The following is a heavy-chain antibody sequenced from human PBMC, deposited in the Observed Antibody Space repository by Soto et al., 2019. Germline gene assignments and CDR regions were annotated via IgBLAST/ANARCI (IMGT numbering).Heavy chain of an antibody. Sequence: EVQLVESGGGLVQPGRSLRLSCVASGFTFNSYWMNWVRQAPGRGLEWVADIKQDETEKYYVDSVKGRFTISRDNAKNSLYLQMNSLRAEDTAVYYCARGDYFDRRFDYWGQGTLVTVSS. CDR3: ARGDYFDRRFDY. J-gene: IGHJ4*02. CDR2: IKQDETEK. D-gene: IGHD3-22*01. CDR1: GFTFNSYW. V-gene: IGHV3-7*03.